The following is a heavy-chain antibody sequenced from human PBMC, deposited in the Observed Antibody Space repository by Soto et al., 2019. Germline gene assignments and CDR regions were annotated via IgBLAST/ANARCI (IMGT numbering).Heavy chain of an antibody. J-gene: IGHJ1*01. V-gene: IGHV5-51*01. CDR1: GYNFTTSW. Sequence: GESLKRSCQGSGYNFTTSWIGWVRQMPGKGLEWMGIIYPADSDTRYSPSFQGQVTISADKSINTAYLQWSSLKASDTAMYYCARKYGRAFQHWGQGTLVTVSS. CDR2: IYPADSDT. CDR3: ARKYGRAFQH. D-gene: IGHD4-17*01.